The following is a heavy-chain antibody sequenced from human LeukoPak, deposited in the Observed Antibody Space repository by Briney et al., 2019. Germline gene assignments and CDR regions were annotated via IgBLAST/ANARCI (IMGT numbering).Heavy chain of an antibody. D-gene: IGHD3-10*01. CDR1: GFTFDDYG. CDR2: INWNGGST. CDR3: AREGLYYYGSGSYRIFDH. J-gene: IGHJ4*02. Sequence: GGSLRLSCAASGFTFDDYGMSWVRQAPGKGLEWVSGINWNGGSTGYADSVKGRFTISRDNAKNSLYLQMNSLRAEDTALYYCAREGLYYYGSGSYRIFDHWGQGTLVTVSS. V-gene: IGHV3-20*04.